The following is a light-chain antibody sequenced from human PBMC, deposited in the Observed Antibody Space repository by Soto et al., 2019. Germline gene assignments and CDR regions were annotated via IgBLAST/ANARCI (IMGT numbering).Light chain of an antibody. V-gene: IGKV3-15*01. J-gene: IGKJ1*01. CDR1: QSVSSN. CDR2: GAS. CDR3: QNHNNWPLWT. Sequence: EIVMTQSPATLSVSPGERATLSCRASQSVSSNLAWYQQKPGQAPRLLIYGASTRATGIPARFSGSGSGTEFTLTISSLQSEDFAVYYCQNHNNWPLWTFAQGTK.